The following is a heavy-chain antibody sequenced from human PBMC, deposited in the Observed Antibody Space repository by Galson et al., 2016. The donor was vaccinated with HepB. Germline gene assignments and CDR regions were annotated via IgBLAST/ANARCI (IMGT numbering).Heavy chain of an antibody. Sequence: QSGAEVKKPGESLRISCKGSGYTLTTYWISWVRQTPGKGLEWMGIIYPLDSGAKYSPSFQGQVIMSADKSTSTAYLQWSSLRASDTAMYYCAREPWSRLEDNSGWSGGADCWGQGTLVTVSS. D-gene: IGHD6-19*01. J-gene: IGHJ4*02. CDR1: GYTLTTYW. CDR3: AREPWSRLEDNSGWSGGADC. CDR2: IYPLDSGA. V-gene: IGHV5-51*01.